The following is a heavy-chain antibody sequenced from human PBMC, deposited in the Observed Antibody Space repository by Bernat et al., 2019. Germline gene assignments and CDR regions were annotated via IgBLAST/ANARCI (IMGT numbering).Heavy chain of an antibody. CDR3: TTAAGYCTNGVCSP. J-gene: IGHJ5*02. Sequence: EVQLVESGGGLVKPGGSLRLSCAASGFTFSNAWMNWFRQAPGKGLEWVGRIKSKTGGGTTAYAAPVKGRFTISRDDSKNTLYLQMNSLKAEDTAVYYCTTAAGYCTNGVCSPWGQGTLVTVSS. CDR2: IKSKTGGGTT. V-gene: IGHV3-15*07. D-gene: IGHD2-8*01. CDR1: GFTFSNAW.